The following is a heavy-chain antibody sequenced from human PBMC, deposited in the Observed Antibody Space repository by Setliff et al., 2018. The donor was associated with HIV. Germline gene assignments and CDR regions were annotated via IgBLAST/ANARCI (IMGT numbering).Heavy chain of an antibody. CDR1: GDSISTDY. CDR2: IYNSAST. D-gene: IGHD5-18*01. CDR3: ARHLRSYGAAIGYGMDV. Sequence: PSETLSLTCTVSGDSISTDYWTWIRQPPGKGLEWIGYIYNSASTSYNPSLKSRVTISVDTSKNQFSLKLSSVTAADTAVYYCARHLRSYGAAIGYGMDVWGQGTTVTVSS. V-gene: IGHV4-59*08. J-gene: IGHJ6*02.